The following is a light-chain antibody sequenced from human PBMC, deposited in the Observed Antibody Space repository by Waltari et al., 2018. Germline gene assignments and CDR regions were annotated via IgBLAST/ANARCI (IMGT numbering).Light chain of an antibody. Sequence: EIVMTQSPATLSVSPGERATLSCRASQRINSNLAWYQQKPGQAPRLLIYGASTRATGIPARFAGSGSGTEFTLTISSLQSEDFAVYYCQQNNNWTRTFGQGTKVEIK. CDR3: QQNNNWTRT. V-gene: IGKV3-15*01. J-gene: IGKJ1*01. CDR2: GAS. CDR1: QRINSN.